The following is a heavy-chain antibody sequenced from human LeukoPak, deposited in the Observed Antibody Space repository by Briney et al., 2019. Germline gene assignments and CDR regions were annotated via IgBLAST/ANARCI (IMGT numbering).Heavy chain of an antibody. D-gene: IGHD6-13*01. J-gene: IGHJ4*02. V-gene: IGHV3-30-3*01. Sequence: GGSLRLSCAASGFTFSSYAMHWVRQAPGKGLEWVAVISYDGSNKYYADSVKGRFTISRDNSKNTLYLQMSSLRAEDTAVYYCARSDRWSSSWYGGPIDYWGQGTLVTVSS. CDR1: GFTFSSYA. CDR2: ISYDGSNK. CDR3: ARSDRWSSSWYGGPIDY.